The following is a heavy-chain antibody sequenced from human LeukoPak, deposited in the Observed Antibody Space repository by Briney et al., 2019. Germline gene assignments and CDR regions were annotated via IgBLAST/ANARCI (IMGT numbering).Heavy chain of an antibody. V-gene: IGHV1-8*01. CDR3: ARRMFYRDSGGYYKGGLDV. D-gene: IGHD3-10*01. CDR2: MTPMGDFA. CDR1: GYTSSTSD. J-gene: IGHJ6*04. Sequence: PPASVKVSCRASGYTSSTSDIHWVRQAPGQGLEWLGWMTPMGDFAVYARTFQGRVIMTSNTSITTAYMELSSLRFEDTAVYFCARRMFYRDSGGYYKGGLDVWGKGTTVTVSS.